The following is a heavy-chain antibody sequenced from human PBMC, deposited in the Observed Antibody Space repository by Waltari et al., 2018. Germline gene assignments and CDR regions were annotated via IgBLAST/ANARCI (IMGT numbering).Heavy chain of an antibody. V-gene: IGHV1-69*01. Sequence: GTFSSYAISWVRQAPGQGLEWMGGIIPIFGTANYAQKFQGRVTITADESTSTAYMELSSLRSEDTAVYYCARDRDILTGYYRGLWYWGQGTLVTVSS. D-gene: IGHD3-9*01. CDR1: GTFSSYA. J-gene: IGHJ4*02. CDR3: ARDRDILTGYYRGLWY. CDR2: IIPIFGTA.